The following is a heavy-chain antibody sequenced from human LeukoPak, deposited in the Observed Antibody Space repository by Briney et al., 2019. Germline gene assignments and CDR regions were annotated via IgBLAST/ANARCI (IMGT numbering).Heavy chain of an antibody. D-gene: IGHD3-10*01. CDR3: ARSGYYGSGSYYNGYYFDY. Sequence: GGSLRLSCAASGFTFSSYAMSWVRQAPGKGLEWVSAISGSGGSTYYADSVKGRFTISRDNSKNTLYLQMNSLRAEDTAVYYCARSGYYGSGSYYNGYYFDYWGQGTLVTVSS. CDR2: ISGSGGST. J-gene: IGHJ4*02. CDR1: GFTFSSYA. V-gene: IGHV3-23*01.